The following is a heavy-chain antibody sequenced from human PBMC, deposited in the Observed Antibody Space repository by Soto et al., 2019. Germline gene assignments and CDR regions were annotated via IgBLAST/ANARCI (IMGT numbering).Heavy chain of an antibody. CDR2: IYSGGST. J-gene: IGHJ6*03. Sequence: GGSLRLSCAASGFTVSSNYMSWVRQAPGKGLEWVSVIYSGGSTYYADSVKGRFTISRDNSKNTLYLQMNSLRAEDTAVYYCARAAYYFYYYYYYMDVWGKGTTVTVSS. V-gene: IGHV3-66*01. D-gene: IGHD3-10*01. CDR1: GFTVSSNY. CDR3: ARAAYYFYYYYYYMDV.